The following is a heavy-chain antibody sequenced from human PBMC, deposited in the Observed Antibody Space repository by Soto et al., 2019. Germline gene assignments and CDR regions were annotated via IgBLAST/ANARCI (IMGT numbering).Heavy chain of an antibody. Sequence: QVQLVQSGAEVKKPGASVKVSCKASGYSFTSYGISWVRQAPGQGLEWMGWISTYNGDTNYAQKLQGRLTMTTDTSTITAYMELRSLRSDDTAVYFCARDLNSASYYNYWGQGTLVTVSS. CDR2: ISTYNGDT. V-gene: IGHV1-18*01. CDR3: ARDLNSASYYNY. J-gene: IGHJ4*02. CDR1: GYSFTSYG. D-gene: IGHD1-26*01.